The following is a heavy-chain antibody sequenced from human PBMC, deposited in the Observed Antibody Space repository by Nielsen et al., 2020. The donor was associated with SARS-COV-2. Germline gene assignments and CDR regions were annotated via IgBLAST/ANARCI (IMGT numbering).Heavy chain of an antibody. J-gene: IGHJ3*02. CDR1: GYSFPNHW. Sequence: GESLKISCEGSGYSFPNHWIGWVRQMPGKGLEWMGVIYPGDTETRYSPSFQGQVTISADKSSSTAYLLWSSLKASDTAIYTCARVSVGGAFDIWGQGTMVTVSS. CDR2: IYPGDTET. D-gene: IGHD6-25*01. CDR3: ARVSVGGAFDI. V-gene: IGHV5-51*01.